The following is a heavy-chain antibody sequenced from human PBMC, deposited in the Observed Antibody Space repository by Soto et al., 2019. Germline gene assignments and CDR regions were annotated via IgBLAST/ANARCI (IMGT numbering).Heavy chain of an antibody. D-gene: IGHD6-6*01. CDR3: SRGTSIPASGDY. Sequence: QVQLVQSGAEVKKPGASVKVSCKASGYTFTNYGINWVRQAPGHGLEWLGGVSAYNGEKRYAQRVQARVIMTTDTSTTTAYMELRSLRSDDTAVYYCSRGTSIPASGDYWGHGTLVTVSS. CDR2: VSAYNGEK. CDR1: GYTFTNYG. V-gene: IGHV1-18*01. J-gene: IGHJ4*01.